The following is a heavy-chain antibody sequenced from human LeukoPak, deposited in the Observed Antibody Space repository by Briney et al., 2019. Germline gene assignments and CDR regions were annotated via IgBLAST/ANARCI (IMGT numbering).Heavy chain of an antibody. D-gene: IGHD4-17*01. CDR3: AREHYGDYSWFDP. CDR2: IEQDGSEK. CDR1: GFTFSSYW. J-gene: IGHJ5*02. Sequence: GGSLRLSCAASGFTFSSYWMSWVRQAPGKGLEWVANIEQDGSEKYYVDSVKGRFTISRDNAKNSLYLQMNSLRAEDTAVYYCAREHYGDYSWFDPWGQGTLVTVSS. V-gene: IGHV3-7*01.